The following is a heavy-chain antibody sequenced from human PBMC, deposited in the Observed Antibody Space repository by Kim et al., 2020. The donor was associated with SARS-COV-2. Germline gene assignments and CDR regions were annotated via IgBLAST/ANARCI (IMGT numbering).Heavy chain of an antibody. J-gene: IGHJ6*02. CDR2: VYYTGDT. Sequence: SETLSLTCTVSGGSISTAFYWGWIRQPPGKGLEWIGSVYYTGDTYYSPSLKGRVTIYVDTSKNQFSLDVNSVTAADTAMSYCASPSSIFGDYTLWGQGT. V-gene: IGHV4-39*01. CDR1: GGSISTAFY. CDR3: ASPSSIFGDYTL. D-gene: IGHD4-17*01.